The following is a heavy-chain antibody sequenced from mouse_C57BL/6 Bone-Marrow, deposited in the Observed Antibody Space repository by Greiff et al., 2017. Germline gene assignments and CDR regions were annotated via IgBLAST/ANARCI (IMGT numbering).Heavy chain of an antibody. V-gene: IGHV1-54*01. J-gene: IGHJ1*03. Sequence: QVQLQQSGAELVRPGTSVKVSCKASGYAFTNYLIEWVKQRPGQGLEWIGVINPGSGGTNYNEKFKGKATMTADKSSSTAYMQLNSLTSEDSATYFCARRHYGSFYWYFDVWGTGTTVTVSS. D-gene: IGHD1-1*01. CDR1: GYAFTNYL. CDR3: ARRHYGSFYWYFDV. CDR2: INPGSGGT.